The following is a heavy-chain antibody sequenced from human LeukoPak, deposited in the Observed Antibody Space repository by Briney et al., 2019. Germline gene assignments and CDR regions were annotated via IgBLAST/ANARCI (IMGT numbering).Heavy chain of an antibody. CDR3: ARPDASLAHLSGSFPDY. V-gene: IGHV4-39*01. Sequence: SETLSLTCTVSGGSITNSDYFWGWIRQPPGTGLEWMGNVDYSGRPHRNPSLMGRVTINADRSRNQFSLNLSSVTAADTAVYFCARPDASLAHLSGSFPDYWGQGALVTVSS. CDR1: GGSITNSDYF. D-gene: IGHD3-10*01. CDR2: VDYSGRP. J-gene: IGHJ4*02.